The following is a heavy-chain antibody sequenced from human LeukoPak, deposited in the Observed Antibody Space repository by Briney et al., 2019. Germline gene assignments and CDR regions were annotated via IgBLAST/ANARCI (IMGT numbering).Heavy chain of an antibody. CDR3: ATQGEENYYYYYMDV. V-gene: IGHV3-23*01. CDR1: GFTFSSYA. Sequence: GGSLRLSCAASGFTFSSYAMSWVRQAPGKGLEWVSAISGSGGSTYYADSVKGRFTISRGNSKNTLYLQMNSLTAEDTAVYYCATQGEENYYYYYMDVWGKGTTVTVSS. CDR2: ISGSGGST. J-gene: IGHJ6*03.